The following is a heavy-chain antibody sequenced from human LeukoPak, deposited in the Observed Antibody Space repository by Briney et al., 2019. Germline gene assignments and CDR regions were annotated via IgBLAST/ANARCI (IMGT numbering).Heavy chain of an antibody. Sequence: PSETLSLTCTVSGGSISSSSYYWGWIRQPPGKGLEWIGSIYYSGSTYYNPSLKSRVTISVDTSKNQFSPKLSSVTAADTAVYYCASDDYVWGSYRPTEYFQHWGQGTLVTVSS. J-gene: IGHJ1*01. D-gene: IGHD3-16*02. CDR2: IYYSGST. V-gene: IGHV4-39*01. CDR1: GGSISSSSYY. CDR3: ASDDYVWGSYRPTEYFQH.